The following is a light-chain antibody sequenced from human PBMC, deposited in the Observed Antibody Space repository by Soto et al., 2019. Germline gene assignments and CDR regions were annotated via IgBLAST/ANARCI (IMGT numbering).Light chain of an antibody. Sequence: QSVLTQPPSATGTPGQRVTISCSGSNSNIGSNTLNWYQQLPGTAPKLLIYNKNQRPSGVPDRVSGSKSGTSASLAISGLQSEDEADYYCASWDDSLNGPVFGGGTKLTVL. V-gene: IGLV1-44*01. CDR2: NKN. CDR1: NSNIGSNT. CDR3: ASWDDSLNGPV. J-gene: IGLJ3*02.